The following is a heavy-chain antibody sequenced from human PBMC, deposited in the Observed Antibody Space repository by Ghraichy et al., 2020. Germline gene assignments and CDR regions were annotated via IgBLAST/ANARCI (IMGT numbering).Heavy chain of an antibody. V-gene: IGHV4-4*02. CDR2: IYRTGAT. D-gene: IGHD1-1*01. Sequence: SETLSLTCSVSGGSVSSSSTWWNWVRQSPGKGLEWIGEIYRTGATNYNPSLRSRVTISLDKSINQFSLRLTSVTAADTAIYYCASNPSLERPPTETPFLDWGQGTLVTVSS. CDR1: GGSVSSSSTW. J-gene: IGHJ4*02. CDR3: ASNPSLERPPTETPFLD.